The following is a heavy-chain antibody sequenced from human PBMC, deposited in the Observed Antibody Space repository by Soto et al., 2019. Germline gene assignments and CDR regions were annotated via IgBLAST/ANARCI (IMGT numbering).Heavy chain of an antibody. CDR3: ARGQEYRSSWYYGY. CDR1: GGSISSYY. D-gene: IGHD6-13*01. Sequence: SETLSLTCTVSGGSISSYYWSWIRQPPGKGLEWIGYIYYSGSTNYNPSLKSRVTISVDTSKNQFSLKLSSVTAADTAVYYCARGQEYRSSWYYGYWGQGTLVTVSS. V-gene: IGHV4-59*01. J-gene: IGHJ4*02. CDR2: IYYSGST.